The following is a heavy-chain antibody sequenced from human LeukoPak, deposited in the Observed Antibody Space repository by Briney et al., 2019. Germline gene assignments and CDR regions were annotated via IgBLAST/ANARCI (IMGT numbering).Heavy chain of an antibody. CDR3: VKDVGGSYAFDY. V-gene: IGHV3-64D*09. Sequence: PGGSLRLSCSASGFXFSRYAIHWVRQAPGKGLEYLSGINDNGGRTHYGDSVKGRFSISRDNSKNTLHLQMSTLRAEDTALYYCVKDVGGSYAFDYWGQGILVTVAS. CDR2: INDNGGRT. J-gene: IGHJ4*02. D-gene: IGHD1-26*01. CDR1: GFXFSRYA.